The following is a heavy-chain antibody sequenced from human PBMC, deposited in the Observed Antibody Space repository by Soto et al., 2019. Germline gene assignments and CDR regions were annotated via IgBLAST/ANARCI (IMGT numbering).Heavy chain of an antibody. Sequence: VASVKVSCKASGGTFSSYTISWVRQAPGQGLEWMGRIIPILGIANYAQKFQGRVTITADKSTSTAYMELSSLRSEDTAVYYCARSFVVAGSFDYWGQGTLVTVSS. J-gene: IGHJ4*02. V-gene: IGHV1-69*02. CDR3: ARSFVVAGSFDY. D-gene: IGHD6-19*01. CDR2: IIPILGIA. CDR1: GGTFSSYT.